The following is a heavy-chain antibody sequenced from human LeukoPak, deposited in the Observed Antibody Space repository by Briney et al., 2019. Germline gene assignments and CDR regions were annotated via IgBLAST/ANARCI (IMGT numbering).Heavy chain of an antibody. Sequence: SETLSLTCTVSGGSISSGSYYWSWIRQPAGKGLEWIGRIYTSGSTNYNPSLKSRVTISVDTSKNQFSLKLSSVTAADTAVYYCARCKDIVVVPAASTCAFDIWGQGTMVTVSS. CDR2: IYTSGST. D-gene: IGHD2-2*01. V-gene: IGHV4-61*02. J-gene: IGHJ3*02. CDR3: ARCKDIVVVPAASTCAFDI. CDR1: GGSISSGSYY.